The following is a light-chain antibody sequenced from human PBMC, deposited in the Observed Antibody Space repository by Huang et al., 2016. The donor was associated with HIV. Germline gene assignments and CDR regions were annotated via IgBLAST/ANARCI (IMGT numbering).Light chain of an antibody. CDR1: QNIGSN. J-gene: IGKJ2*01. V-gene: IGKV3-15*01. CDR2: GAS. Sequence: VLTQSPATLSVSLGESATVSCRASQNIGSNLAWYQQRPGQAPRLLIQGASTRAHSVPARFSGSGSGTEFALTISSLRSEDSAVYYCYQYKHSFGQGTKLEIK. CDR3: YQYKHS.